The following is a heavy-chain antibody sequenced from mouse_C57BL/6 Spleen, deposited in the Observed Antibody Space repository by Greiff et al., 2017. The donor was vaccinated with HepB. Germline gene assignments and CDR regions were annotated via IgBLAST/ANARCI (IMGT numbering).Heavy chain of an antibody. J-gene: IGHJ4*01. CDR1: GFTFSDYY. Sequence: EVMLVESGGGLVQPGGSLKLSCAASGFTFSDYYMYWVRQTPEKRLEWVAYISNGGGSTYYPDTVKGRFTISRDSAKNTLYLQMSRLKSEDTAMYYCARHHKLGLYYCAMDYWGQGASVTVSA. V-gene: IGHV5-12*01. CDR3: ARHHKLGLYYCAMDY. D-gene: IGHD4-1*01. CDR2: ISNGGGST.